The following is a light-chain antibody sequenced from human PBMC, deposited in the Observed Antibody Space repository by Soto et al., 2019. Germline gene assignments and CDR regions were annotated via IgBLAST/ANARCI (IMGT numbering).Light chain of an antibody. CDR1: SSDVGGYNY. CDR2: EVS. V-gene: IGLV2-14*01. CDR3: CSYTSRSTSVV. Sequence: QSALTQPASVSGSPGQSITISCTGTSSDVGGYNYVSWYQQHPGKAPKLMIYEVSNRPSGVSTRFSGSKSGNTASLTISGLQAEDEADYYYCSYTSRSTSVVFGGGTKLTVL. J-gene: IGLJ2*01.